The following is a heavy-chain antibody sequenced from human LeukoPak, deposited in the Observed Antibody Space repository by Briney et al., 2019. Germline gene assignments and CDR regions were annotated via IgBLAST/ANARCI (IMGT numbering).Heavy chain of an antibody. CDR1: GFPFSIHG. CDR3: AKEMLHDSSGYRDDAFDI. J-gene: IGHJ3*02. D-gene: IGHD3-22*01. V-gene: IGHV3-23*01. CDR2: ISGSGGST. Sequence: PGGSLRLSCAGSGFPFSIHGMNWVRQAPGKGLEWVSAISGSGGSTYYADSVKGRFTISRDNSKNTLYLQMNSLRAEDTAVYYCAKEMLHDSSGYRDDAFDIWGQGTMVTVSS.